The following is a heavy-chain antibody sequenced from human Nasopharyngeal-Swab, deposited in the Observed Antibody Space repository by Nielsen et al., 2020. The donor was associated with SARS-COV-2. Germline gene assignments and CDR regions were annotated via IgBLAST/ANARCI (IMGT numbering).Heavy chain of an antibody. D-gene: IGHD3-10*01. CDR2: IGIAGDT. CDR1: GFTFSSYE. Sequence: GGSLRLSCAASGFTFSSYEIHWVRHVPGKSLEWVSAIGIAGDTFYGDPVKGRFTISRENGKDSSYLQMNSLRAGDTAVYYCVREWGSGMSHFDLWGRGTQVTVSS. V-gene: IGHV3-13*01. CDR3: VREWGSGMSHFDL. J-gene: IGHJ2*01.